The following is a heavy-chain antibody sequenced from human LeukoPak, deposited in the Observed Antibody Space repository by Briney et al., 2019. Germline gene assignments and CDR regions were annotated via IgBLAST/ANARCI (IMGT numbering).Heavy chain of an antibody. J-gene: IGHJ3*02. Sequence: SETLALTCTVSGGSISSRSYYWGWIRQPPGKGLEWNGSIYYSGSTYYNPSLKSQVTISVDTSKNQFSLKLSSVTAADTAVYYCAGSYYDFWSGYELSSGPAAFDIWGQGTMVTVSS. CDR1: GGSISSRSYY. V-gene: IGHV4-39*07. D-gene: IGHD3-3*01. CDR2: IYYSGST. CDR3: AGSYYDFWSGYELSSGPAAFDI.